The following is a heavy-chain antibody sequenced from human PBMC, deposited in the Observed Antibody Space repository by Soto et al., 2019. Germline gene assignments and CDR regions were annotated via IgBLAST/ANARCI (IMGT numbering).Heavy chain of an antibody. CDR3: ATTSAIWVYDSSGLFEY. V-gene: IGHV1-69*13. Sequence: ASVKVSCKASRGTFSSYAISWVRQAPGQGLEWMGGIIPIFGTANYAQKFQGRVTITADESTSTAYMELSSLRSEDTAVYYCATTSAIWVYDSSGLFEYWGQGTLVTVSS. CDR1: RGTFSSYA. D-gene: IGHD3-22*01. CDR2: IIPIFGTA. J-gene: IGHJ4*02.